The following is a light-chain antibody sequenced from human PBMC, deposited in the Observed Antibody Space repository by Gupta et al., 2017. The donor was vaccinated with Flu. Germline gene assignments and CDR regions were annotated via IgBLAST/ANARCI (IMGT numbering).Light chain of an antibody. Sequence: RVSLPCLGRFANVGSDSIDWYQQVPGMAPKLLIDCNNQRRAGVPDRFSGSKSGTSASLATSGLQAEDEGVDYCAAWDDSVGGWVFGGGTRLTVL. J-gene: IGLJ3*02. CDR1: FANVGSDS. CDR2: CNN. V-gene: IGLV1-47*02. CDR3: AAWDDSVGGWV.